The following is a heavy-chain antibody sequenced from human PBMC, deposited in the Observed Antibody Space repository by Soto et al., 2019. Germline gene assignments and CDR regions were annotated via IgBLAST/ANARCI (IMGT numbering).Heavy chain of an antibody. CDR2: IRGSGGSS. CDR3: AKGQTSSGYSAAYYFDY. J-gene: IGHJ4*02. Sequence: PGGSLRLSCAASRFTFSNYSMSWVRQAPGKGLEWVSAIRGSGGSSYYADSVKGRFTISRDNSKNTVYLQMNSLRAEDTAVYYCAKGQTSSGYSAAYYFDYWGQGTLVTVSS. D-gene: IGHD3-22*01. CDR1: RFTFSNYS. V-gene: IGHV3-23*01.